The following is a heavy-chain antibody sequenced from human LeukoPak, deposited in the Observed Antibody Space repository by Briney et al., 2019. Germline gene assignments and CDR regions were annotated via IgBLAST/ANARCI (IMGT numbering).Heavy chain of an antibody. CDR2: IYYSGST. D-gene: IGHD4-11*01. J-gene: IGHJ4*02. V-gene: IGHV4-39*01. CDR3: ARRAHDYSNRRLWYFDY. Sequence: WVRQAPGKGLEWIGSIYYSGSTYYNPSLKSRVTISVDTSKNQFSLKLSSVTAADTAVYYCARRAHDYSNRRLWYFDYWGQGTLVTVSS.